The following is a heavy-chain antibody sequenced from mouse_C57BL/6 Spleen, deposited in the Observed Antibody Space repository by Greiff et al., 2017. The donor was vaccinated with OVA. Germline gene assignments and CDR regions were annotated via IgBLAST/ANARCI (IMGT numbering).Heavy chain of an antibody. D-gene: IGHD4-1*01. Sequence: VKLQESGAELVKPGASVKISCKASGYAFSSYWMNWVKQRPGKGLEWIGQIYPGDGDTNYNGKFKGKATLTADKSSSTAYMQLSSLTSEDSAVYFCAREGSNLYYCDYWGQGTTLTVSS. CDR1: GYAFSSYW. J-gene: IGHJ2*01. V-gene: IGHV1-80*01. CDR2: IYPGDGDT. CDR3: AREGSNLYYCDY.